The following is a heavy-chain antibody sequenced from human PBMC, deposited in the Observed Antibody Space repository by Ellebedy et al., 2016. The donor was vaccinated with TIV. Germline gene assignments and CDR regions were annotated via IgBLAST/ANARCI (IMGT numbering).Heavy chain of an antibody. D-gene: IGHD5-24*01. J-gene: IGHJ3*02. V-gene: IGHV3-72*01. CDR2: IRSKTYGGTT. CDR3: VKDMAAISPLRAGTIDI. Sequence: GESLKISCAASGLTFSEHYMDWVRQAPGKGLEWVGFIRSKTYGGTTEYAASVKGRFSISRDESKNSLYLDMNSLKSEDTAVYYCVKDMAAISPLRAGTIDIWGQGTMVIVSS. CDR1: GLTFSEHY.